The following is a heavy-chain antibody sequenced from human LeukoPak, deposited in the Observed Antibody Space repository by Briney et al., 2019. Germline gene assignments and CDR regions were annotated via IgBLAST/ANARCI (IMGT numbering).Heavy chain of an antibody. V-gene: IGHV3-30*18. J-gene: IGHJ4*02. CDR1: GYTFSTYG. Sequence: GGSLRLSCAASGYTFSTYGMHWVRQAPGKGLEWVAVISYDGSNKYYADSVKGRFTISRDNSKNTLYLQMNSLRAEDTAVYYCAKDGESGRWYFDYWGQGTLVTVSS. D-gene: IGHD3-10*01. CDR2: ISYDGSNK. CDR3: AKDGESGRWYFDY.